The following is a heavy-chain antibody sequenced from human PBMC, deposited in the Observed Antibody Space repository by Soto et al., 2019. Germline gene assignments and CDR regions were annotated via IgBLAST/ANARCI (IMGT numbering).Heavy chain of an antibody. CDR2: IYYSGST. Sequence: SETLSLTCTVSGGSISSYYWSWIRQPPGKGLEWIGYIYYSGSTNSNPSLKSRVTISVDTSKNQFSLKLSSVTAADTAVYYCAREGDVYNPLHYNWFDPWGQGTLVTVSS. CDR1: GGSISSYY. D-gene: IGHD1-1*01. V-gene: IGHV4-59*12. J-gene: IGHJ5*02. CDR3: AREGDVYNPLHYNWFDP.